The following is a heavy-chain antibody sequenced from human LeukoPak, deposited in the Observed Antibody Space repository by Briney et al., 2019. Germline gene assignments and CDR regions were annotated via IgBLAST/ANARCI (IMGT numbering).Heavy chain of an antibody. D-gene: IGHD3-22*01. V-gene: IGHV4-4*07. CDR2: IYTSGST. J-gene: IGHJ4*02. CDR1: GDSISNFY. CDR3: ARGRYYYDSSGYAFDY. Sequence: SETLSLTCTVSGDSISNFYWSWIRQPAGKGLEWIGRIYTSGSTNYNPSLKSRVTMSVDTSKNQFSLKLSSVTAADTAVYYCARGRYYYDSSGYAFDYWGQGTLVTVSS.